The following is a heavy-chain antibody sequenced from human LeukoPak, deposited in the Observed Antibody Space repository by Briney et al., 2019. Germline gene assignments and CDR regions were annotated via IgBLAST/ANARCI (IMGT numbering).Heavy chain of an antibody. CDR2: IKQDGSEK. V-gene: IGHV3-7*01. J-gene: IGHJ3*02. CDR3: ARDSTSLYYYDSSGYYPDAFGI. Sequence: GGSLRLSCAASGFTFSSYWMSWVRQAPGKGLEWVANIKQDGSEKYYVDSVKGRFTISRDNAKNSLYLQMNSLRAEDTAVYYCARDSTSLYYYDSSGYYPDAFGIWGQGTMVTVSS. D-gene: IGHD3-22*01. CDR1: GFTFSSYW.